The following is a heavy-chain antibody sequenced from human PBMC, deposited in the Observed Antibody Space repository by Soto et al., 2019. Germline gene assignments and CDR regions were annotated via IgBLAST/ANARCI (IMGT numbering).Heavy chain of an antibody. CDR1: GGSISSSSYY. V-gene: IGHV4-39*01. J-gene: IGHJ4*02. Sequence: QLQLQESGPGLVKPSETLSLTCTVSGGSISSSSYYWGWIRQPPGKGLEWIGSIYYSGSTYYNPSIKSRVTKSVDTSKHHFSLKLSSVTAADTAVYYCARHSITMVRGVTYYFDYWGQGTLVTVSS. CDR2: IYYSGST. CDR3: ARHSITMVRGVTYYFDY. D-gene: IGHD3-10*01.